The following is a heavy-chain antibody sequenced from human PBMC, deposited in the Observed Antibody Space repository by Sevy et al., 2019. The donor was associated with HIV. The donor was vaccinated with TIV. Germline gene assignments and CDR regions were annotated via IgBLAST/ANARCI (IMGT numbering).Heavy chain of an antibody. CDR2: ISGSGGST. Sequence: RGSLRLSCAASGFTFSSYAMSWVRQAPGKGLEWVSAISGSGGSTYYADSVKGRFTISRDNSKNTLYLQMNSLRAEDTAVYYCAKEPEWLPASRKNWFDPWGQGTLVTVSS. D-gene: IGHD3-3*01. J-gene: IGHJ5*02. V-gene: IGHV3-23*01. CDR1: GFTFSSYA. CDR3: AKEPEWLPASRKNWFDP.